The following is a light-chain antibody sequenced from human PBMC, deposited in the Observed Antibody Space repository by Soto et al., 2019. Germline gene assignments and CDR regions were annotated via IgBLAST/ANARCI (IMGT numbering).Light chain of an antibody. J-gene: IGLJ2*01. V-gene: IGLV1-40*01. Sequence: QSVLTQPASLSGASGQRVTISCTGSRSNIGAGYDVHWYQHLPVTAPKVLIFDNSNRPSGVPDRFSGSKSGTSASLAITGLQAEDEAVYYCHSYDVSLRGPAFGGGTKLTVL. CDR2: DNS. CDR1: RSNIGAGYD. CDR3: HSYDVSLRGPA.